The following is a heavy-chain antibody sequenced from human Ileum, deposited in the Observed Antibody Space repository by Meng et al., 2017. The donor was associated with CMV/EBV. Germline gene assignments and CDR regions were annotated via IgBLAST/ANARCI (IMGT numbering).Heavy chain of an antibody. J-gene: IGHJ6*02. CDR1: GLTVSSKY. V-gene: IGHV3-53*01. CDR2: IYSACST. CDR3: ARDTTRGLRLFGGMDV. D-gene: IGHD1-26*01. Sequence: GESLKISCSASGLTVSSKYISWVRQAPGKGLEWVSVIYSACSTYYADSVKGRFTISRDNSKNTLYLQMNNLGGEDTAVYYCARDTTRGLRLFGGMDVWGPGTTVTVSS.